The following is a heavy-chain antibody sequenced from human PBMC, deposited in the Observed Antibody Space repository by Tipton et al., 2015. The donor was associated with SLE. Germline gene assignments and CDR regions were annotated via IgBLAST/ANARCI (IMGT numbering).Heavy chain of an antibody. CDR3: ARDPRGYSSGWYAFDI. CDR2: IYYSGST. V-gene: IGHV4-39*02. J-gene: IGHJ3*02. CDR1: GGSISSSSYY. D-gene: IGHD6-19*01. Sequence: LRLSCTVSGGSISSSSYYWGWIRQPPGKGLEWIGSIYYSGSTYYNPSLKSRVTISVDTSKNHFSLKLSSVTAADTAVYYCARDPRGYSSGWYAFDIWGQGTMVTVSS.